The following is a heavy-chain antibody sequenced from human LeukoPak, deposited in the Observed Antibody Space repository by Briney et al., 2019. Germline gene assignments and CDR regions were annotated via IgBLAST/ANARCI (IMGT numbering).Heavy chain of an antibody. V-gene: IGHV1-69*01. J-gene: IGHJ5*02. CDR2: IIPIFGTA. CDR1: GGTFSSYA. Sequence: SVKVSCKASGGTFSSYAISLVRQAPGQGLEWMGGIIPIFGTANYAQKFQGRVTITADESTSTAYMELSSLRSEDTAVYYCASHLPHSGGYTQGFDPWGQGTLVTVSS. D-gene: IGHD2-15*01. CDR3: ASHLPHSGGYTQGFDP.